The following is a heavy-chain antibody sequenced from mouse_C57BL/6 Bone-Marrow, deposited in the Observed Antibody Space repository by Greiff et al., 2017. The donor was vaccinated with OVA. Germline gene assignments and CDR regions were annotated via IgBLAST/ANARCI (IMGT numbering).Heavy chain of an antibody. J-gene: IGHJ3*01. CDR3: ARGELRVAY. CDR1: GYTFTSYG. Sequence: VHLVESGAELARPGASVKLSCKASGYTFTSYGISWVKQRTGQGLEWIGEIYPRSGNTYYNEKFKGKATLTADKSSSTAYMELRSLTSEDAAVYFCARGELRVAYWGQGTLVTVSA. CDR2: IYPRSGNT. V-gene: IGHV1-81*01. D-gene: IGHD1-1*01.